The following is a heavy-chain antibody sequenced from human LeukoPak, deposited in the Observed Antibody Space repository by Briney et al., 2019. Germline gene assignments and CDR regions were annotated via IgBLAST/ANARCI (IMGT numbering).Heavy chain of an antibody. Sequence: PSETLSLTCSVSGGSINNYYWSWIRQPPGKGLEWIGYIYYSGSNSDYNPPLNSRATMSVETPKNQFSLNLRSVTAADTAVYYCARYFSGYNNRWYLDYWGQGTLVTVSS. D-gene: IGHD1-14*01. CDR3: ARYFSGYNNRWYLDY. CDR1: GGSINNYY. CDR2: IYYSGSNS. V-gene: IGHV4-59*08. J-gene: IGHJ4*02.